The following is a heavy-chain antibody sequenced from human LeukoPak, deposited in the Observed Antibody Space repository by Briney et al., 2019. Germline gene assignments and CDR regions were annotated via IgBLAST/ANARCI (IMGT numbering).Heavy chain of an antibody. V-gene: IGHV3-33*01. CDR2: IWYDGSNK. CDR1: GFTFSSYG. J-gene: IGHJ6*02. D-gene: IGHD3-9*01. Sequence: GGSLRLSCAASGFTFSSYGMHWVRQAPGKGLEWVAVIWYDGSNKYYADSVKGRFTISRDNSKNTLYLQMNSLRAEDTAVYYCARDYDILTGSRYYYYGMDVWGQGTTVTVS. CDR3: ARDYDILTGSRYYYYGMDV.